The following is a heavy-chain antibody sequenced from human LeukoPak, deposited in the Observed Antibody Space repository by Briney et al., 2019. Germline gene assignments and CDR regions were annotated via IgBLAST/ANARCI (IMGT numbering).Heavy chain of an antibody. J-gene: IGHJ5*02. D-gene: IGHD3-10*01. V-gene: IGHV4-59*12. CDR1: GGSISSYY. CDR2: IYYSGST. Sequence: PSETLSLTCTVSGGSISSYYWSWIRQPPGKGLEWIGYIYYSGSTKYNPSLKGRVTISVHTSNNQFSLKLSSVTAADTAVYYCARVRIPTAQLRGVGELLSPWGQGTLVTVSS. CDR3: ARVRIPTAQLRGVGELLSP.